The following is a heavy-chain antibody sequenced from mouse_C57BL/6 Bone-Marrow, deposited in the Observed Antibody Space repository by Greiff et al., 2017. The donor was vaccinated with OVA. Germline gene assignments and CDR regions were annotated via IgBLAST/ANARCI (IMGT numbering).Heavy chain of an antibody. V-gene: IGHV8-12*01. D-gene: IGHD2-12*01. CDR1: GFSLSTSGMG. Sequence: QVTLKVSGPGILQSSQTLSLTCSFSGFSLSTSGMGVSWLRQPSGKGLVWLAHLYWDDDKRYNPFLKSRLLISYDTSRNHVFLKFTSVDTADDATNDCARRDNYDEGAMDYWGQGTSVTVSS. J-gene: IGHJ4*01. CDR2: LYWDDDK. CDR3: ARRDNYDEGAMDY.